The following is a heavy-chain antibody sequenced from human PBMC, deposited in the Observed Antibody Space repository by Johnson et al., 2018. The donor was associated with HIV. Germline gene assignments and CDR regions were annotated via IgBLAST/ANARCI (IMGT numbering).Heavy chain of an antibody. Sequence: QVQLVESGGGVVQPGRYLRLSCAASGFIFSSYGMHWVRQAPGKGLEWVAVISYDGTNKYYADSVKGRFTISSDDSKNTLSLQMNSLRAEDTAGYYCAGDKYVVPSGTFDIWGQGTMVTVSS. D-gene: IGHD2-15*01. CDR3: AGDKYVVPSGTFDI. V-gene: IGHV3-30*03. CDR2: ISYDGTNK. CDR1: GFIFSSYG. J-gene: IGHJ3*02.